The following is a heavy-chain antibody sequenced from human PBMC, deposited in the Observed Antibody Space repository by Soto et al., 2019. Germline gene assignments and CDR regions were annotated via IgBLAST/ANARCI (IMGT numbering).Heavy chain of an antibody. J-gene: IGHJ4*02. CDR1: GFTFSSYS. CDR3: ARVLHIEVVTAILSRPFDY. CDR2: ISSSSSYI. D-gene: IGHD2-21*02. V-gene: IGHV3-21*01. Sequence: PGGSLRLSCAASGFTFSSYSMNWVRQAPGKGLEWVSSISSSSSYIYYADSVKGRFTISRDNAKHSMYLQMNSLRAEDTAAYSCARVLHIEVVTAILSRPFDYWCQGALVSVSS.